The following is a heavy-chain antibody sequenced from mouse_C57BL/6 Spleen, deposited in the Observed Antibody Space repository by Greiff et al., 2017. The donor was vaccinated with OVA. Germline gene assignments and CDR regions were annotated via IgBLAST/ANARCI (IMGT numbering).Heavy chain of an antibody. CDR2: ILPGSGST. Sequence: QVQLKESGAELMKPGASVKLSCKATGYTFTGYWIEWVKQRPGHGLEWIGEILPGSGSTNYNEKFKGKATFTADTSSNTAYMQLSSLTTEDSAVYDGARRPSITTVPFDYWGQGTTLTVSS. J-gene: IGHJ2*01. CDR1: GYTFTGYW. V-gene: IGHV1-9*01. D-gene: IGHD1-1*01. CDR3: ARRPSITTVPFDY.